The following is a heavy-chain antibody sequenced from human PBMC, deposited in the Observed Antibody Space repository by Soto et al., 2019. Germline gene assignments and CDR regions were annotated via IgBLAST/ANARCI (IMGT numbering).Heavy chain of an antibody. CDR2: ISYDGGNK. Sequence: GGSLRLSCAASGFTFSSYGMHWVRQAPGKGLEWVAVISYDGGNKYYADSVKGRFTISRDNSKNTLYLQMNSLRAEDTAVYYCAKGGTYSGYDYADYWGQGTLVTVSS. J-gene: IGHJ4*02. CDR1: GFTFSSYG. CDR3: AKGGTYSGYDYADY. V-gene: IGHV3-30*18. D-gene: IGHD5-12*01.